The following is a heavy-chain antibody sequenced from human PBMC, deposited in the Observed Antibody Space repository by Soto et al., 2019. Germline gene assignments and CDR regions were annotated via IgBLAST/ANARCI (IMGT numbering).Heavy chain of an antibody. V-gene: IGHV1-69*06. D-gene: IGHD3-3*01. CDR2: IIPMFGTT. J-gene: IGHJ6*02. CDR3: ARAALAGISDTTISRLHYYYYYGMDV. Sequence: SVKVSCKASGGTFSRNALSWVRQAPGQGLERMGGIIPMFGTTSFAQKFQDRGTITADKSTRTVYMELSRPRSEDTAVYYSARAALAGISDTTISRLHYYYYYGMDVWGQGTTVTVSS. CDR1: GGTFSRNA.